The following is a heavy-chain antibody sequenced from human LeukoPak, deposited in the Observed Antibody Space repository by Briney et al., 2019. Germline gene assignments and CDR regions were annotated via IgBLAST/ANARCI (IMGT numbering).Heavy chain of an antibody. Sequence: GGSLRLSCAASGFTFSSYSMNWVRQAPGKGLEWVSSISSSSYIYYADSVKGRFTISRDNAKNSLYLQMNSLRAEDTAVYYCARDKDPTGDDAFDIWGQGTMVTVSS. D-gene: IGHD3-10*01. CDR1: GFTFSSYS. CDR3: ARDKDPTGDDAFDI. CDR2: ISSSSYI. J-gene: IGHJ3*02. V-gene: IGHV3-21*01.